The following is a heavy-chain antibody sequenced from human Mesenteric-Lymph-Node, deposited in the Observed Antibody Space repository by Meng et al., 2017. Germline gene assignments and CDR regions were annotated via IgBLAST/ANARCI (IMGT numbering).Heavy chain of an antibody. J-gene: IGHJ3*02. CDR2: IYSGGST. CDR1: GFKFDDYG. V-gene: IGHV3-23*03. CDR3: AKVVGSGSSSRILDAFDI. D-gene: IGHD3-10*01. Sequence: GGSLRLSCVGSGFKFDDYGMSWVRQAPGKGLEWVSVIYSGGSTYYADSVKGRFTISRDNSKNTLFLQMNSLRVDDTALYYCAKVVGSGSSSRILDAFDIWGPGTLVTVSS.